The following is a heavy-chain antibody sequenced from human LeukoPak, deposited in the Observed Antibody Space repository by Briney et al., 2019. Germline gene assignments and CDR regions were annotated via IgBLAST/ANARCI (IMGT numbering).Heavy chain of an antibody. CDR3: AKPQYSGSPPQDY. J-gene: IGHJ4*02. CDR1: GFTFNNYV. D-gene: IGHD1-26*01. CDR2: IVGSGGGT. V-gene: IGHV3-23*01. Sequence: GGSLRLSCAASGFTFNNYVMSWVRQAPGKGLEWVSGIVGSGGGTFYADSVKGRFTISRDNSESTLYLQMSSLRAEDTAVYYCAKPQYSGSPPQDYWGQGTLVTVSS.